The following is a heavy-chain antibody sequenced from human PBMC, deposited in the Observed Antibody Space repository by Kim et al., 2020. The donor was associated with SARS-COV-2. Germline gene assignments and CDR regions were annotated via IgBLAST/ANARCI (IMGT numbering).Heavy chain of an antibody. CDR1: GGSISSSSYY. CDR3: ARHLSNPFRSSYYGMDV. J-gene: IGHJ6*02. Sequence: SETLSLTCTVSGGSISSSSYYWGWIRQPPGKGLEWIGSIYYSGSTYYNPSLKSRVTISVDTSKNQFSLKLSSVTAADTAVYYCARHLSNPFRSSYYGMDVWGQGTTVTVSS. CDR2: IYYSGST. D-gene: IGHD6-13*01. V-gene: IGHV4-39*01.